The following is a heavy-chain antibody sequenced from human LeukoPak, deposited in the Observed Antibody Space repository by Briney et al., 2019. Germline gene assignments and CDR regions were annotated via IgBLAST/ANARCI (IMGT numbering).Heavy chain of an antibody. J-gene: IGHJ4*02. CDR1: GGSISSYY. CDR3: ARLRPDSSGWREPWDY. CDR2: IYYSGST. V-gene: IGHV4-59*08. Sequence: SETLSLTCTVSGGSISSYYWSWIRQPPGKGLEWIGYIYYSGSTNYNPSLKSRVTISVDTSKNQFSLKLSSVTAADTAVYYCARLRPDSSGWREPWDYWGQGTLVTVSS. D-gene: IGHD6-19*01.